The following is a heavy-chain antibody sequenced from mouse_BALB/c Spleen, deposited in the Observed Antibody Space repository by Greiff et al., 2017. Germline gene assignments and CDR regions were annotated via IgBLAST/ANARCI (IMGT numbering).Heavy chain of an antibody. J-gene: IGHJ4*01. D-gene: IGHD5-1*01. CDR1: GFTFSNYW. CDR3: TRTDAMDY. Sequence: EVQLVESGGGLVQPGGSMKLSCVASGFTFSNYWMNWVRQSPEKGLEWVAEIRLKSNNYATHYAESVKGRFTISRDDSKSSVYLQMNNLRAEDTGIYYCTRTDAMDYWGQGTSVTVSS. CDR2: IRLKSNNYAT. V-gene: IGHV6-6*02.